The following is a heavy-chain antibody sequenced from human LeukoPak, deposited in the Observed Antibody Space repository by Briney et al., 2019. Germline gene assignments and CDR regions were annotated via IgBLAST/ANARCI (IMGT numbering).Heavy chain of an antibody. V-gene: IGHV1-69*04. J-gene: IGHJ6*03. Sequence: GASVKVSCKASGGTFSSYAISWVRQAPGQGLEWMGRIIPILGIANYAQKFQGRVTITADKSTSTAYMELSSLRSEDTAVYYCAVTHSSSSEKKPTRYMDVWGKGTTVTVSS. D-gene: IGHD6-13*01. CDR2: IIPILGIA. CDR1: GGTFSSYA. CDR3: AVTHSSSSEKKPTRYMDV.